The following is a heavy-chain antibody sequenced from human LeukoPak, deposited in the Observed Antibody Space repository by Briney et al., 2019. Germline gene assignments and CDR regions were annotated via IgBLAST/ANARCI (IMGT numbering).Heavy chain of an antibody. J-gene: IGHJ6*03. D-gene: IGHD6-19*01. Sequence: SETLSLTCTVSGGSISSHYWGWIRQPPGKGLEWIGYMYHSGSTNYNPSLKSRVTMSVDTAKNQFSLKLSSVTAADTAVHYCARVSGSPPYYYCMDVWGKGTTVTVSS. CDR3: ARVSGSPPYYYCMDV. V-gene: IGHV4-59*11. CDR1: GGSISSHY. CDR2: MYHSGST.